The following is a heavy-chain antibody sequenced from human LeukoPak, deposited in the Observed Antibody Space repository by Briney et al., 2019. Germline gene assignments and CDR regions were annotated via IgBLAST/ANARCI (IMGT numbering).Heavy chain of an antibody. J-gene: IGHJ6*01. D-gene: IGHD2-2*01. V-gene: IGHV4-59*01. CDR2: IYYSGST. CDR3: ARGVGVVVPAPYYGMDV. CDR1: GGSISSYY. Sequence: PSETLSLTCTVSGGSISSYYWSWIRQPPGKGLVWIGYIYYSGSTNYNPSLKSRVTISVDTSKNQFSLKLSSVTAADTAVYYCARGVGVVVPAPYYGMDVWGQGTTVTVSS.